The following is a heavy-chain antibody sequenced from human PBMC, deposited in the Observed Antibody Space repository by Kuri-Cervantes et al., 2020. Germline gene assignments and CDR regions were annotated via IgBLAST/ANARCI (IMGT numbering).Heavy chain of an antibody. V-gene: IGHV4-59*01. CDR2: IVNTGST. J-gene: IGHJ4*02. CDR3: ARANYIWGSYVD. CDR1: SGSISTYY. Sequence: GSLRLSCSISSGSISTYYWSWIRQPPGKGLEWIGDIVNTGSTNYRPSLKSRVIMSVDTSKNQFSLRLSSVTAADTAVYYCARANYIWGSYVDWGQGTLVTSPQ. D-gene: IGHD3-16*01.